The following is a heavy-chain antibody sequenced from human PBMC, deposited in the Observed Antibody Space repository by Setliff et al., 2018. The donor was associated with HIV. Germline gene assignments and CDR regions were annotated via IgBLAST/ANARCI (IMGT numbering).Heavy chain of an antibody. CDR1: GGSISSSTYY. V-gene: IGHV4-39*01. CDR3: ARHIFGRSKIAAAAIQIFDY. D-gene: IGHD6-13*01. Sequence: SETLSLTCSVSGGSISSSTYYWGWIRQPPGKGLEWIGSIYYSGGTYYNPSLKSRVTISVDTSKNQFSLKLSSVTAADTAVYYCARHIFGRSKIAAAAIQIFDYWGQGTLVTVSS. J-gene: IGHJ4*02. CDR2: IYYSGGT.